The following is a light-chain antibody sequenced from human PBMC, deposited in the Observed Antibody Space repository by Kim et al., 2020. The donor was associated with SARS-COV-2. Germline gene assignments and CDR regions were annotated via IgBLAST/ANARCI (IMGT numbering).Light chain of an antibody. J-gene: IGKJ1*01. V-gene: IGKV1-5*01. CDR1: QSISSW. Sequence: DIQMTQSPSPLSASVGDRVTITCRASQSISSWLAWYQQKRGEAPKLLIYDASSLQSGVPSRFSGSGSGTEFTFTISSLQPDDFAIYYCQYYNSYSATFGQGTKVDIK. CDR3: QYYNSYSAT. CDR2: DAS.